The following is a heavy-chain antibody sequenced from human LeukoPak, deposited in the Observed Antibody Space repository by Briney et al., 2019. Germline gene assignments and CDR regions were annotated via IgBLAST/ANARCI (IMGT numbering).Heavy chain of an antibody. CDR1: GFTFSSSA. D-gene: IGHD6-25*01. Sequence: PGGSLRLSCAASGFTFSSSAMSWVRQAPGKGLEWVSSISGSGSGGSTYYADSVKGRFTISRDNSKNTLYLQMNSLRAEDTAVYYCAKGRLLEGDDYWGQGTLVTVSS. CDR3: AKGRLLEGDDY. CDR2: ISGSGSGGST. V-gene: IGHV3-23*01. J-gene: IGHJ4*02.